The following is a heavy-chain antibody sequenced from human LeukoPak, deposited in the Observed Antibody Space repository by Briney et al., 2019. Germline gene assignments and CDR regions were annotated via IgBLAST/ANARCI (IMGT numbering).Heavy chain of an antibody. CDR1: GGSISSSSYY. CDR3: ARHQIAARPPYFDY. CDR2: IYYRGSI. J-gene: IGHJ4*02. Sequence: SETLSLTCTVSGGSISSSSYYWGWIRQPPGKGLEWIGSIYYRGSIYYNPSLKSRFTISVDTSKNQFSLKLSSVTAADTAVYYCARHQIAARPPYFDYWGQGTLVTVSS. D-gene: IGHD6-6*01. V-gene: IGHV4-39*01.